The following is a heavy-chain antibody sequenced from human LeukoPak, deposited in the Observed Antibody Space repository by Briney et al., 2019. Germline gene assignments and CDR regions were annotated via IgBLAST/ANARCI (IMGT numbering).Heavy chain of an antibody. V-gene: IGHV7-4-1*02. CDR2: INTNTGNP. J-gene: IGHJ6*03. D-gene: IGHD4-17*01. CDR1: GYTFTRYA. CDR3: ARAGAPYFYYYMDV. Sequence: ASVKVSCKASGYTFTRYAMNWVRQAPGQGLEWMGWINTNTGNPTYAQGFTGRFVFSLDTSVSTAYLQISSLKVEDTAVYYCARAGAPYFYYYMDVWGKGTTVTVSS.